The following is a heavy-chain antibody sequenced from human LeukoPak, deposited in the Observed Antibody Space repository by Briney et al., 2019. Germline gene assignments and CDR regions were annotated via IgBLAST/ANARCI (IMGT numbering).Heavy chain of an antibody. Sequence: ASVKVSCKASGYTFTGYDINWVRQATGQGLEWMGWMNPNSGNTGYAQKFQGRVTMTRNTSISTAYMELSSLRSEDTAVYYCARLMSTVTADAFDIWGQGTMVTVSS. CDR1: GYTFTGYD. CDR3: ARLMSTVTADAFDI. CDR2: MNPNSGNT. D-gene: IGHD4-17*01. V-gene: IGHV1-8*01. J-gene: IGHJ3*02.